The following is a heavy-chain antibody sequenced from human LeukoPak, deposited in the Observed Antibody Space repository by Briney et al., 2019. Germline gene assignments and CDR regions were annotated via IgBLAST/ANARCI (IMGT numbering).Heavy chain of an antibody. CDR2: FDPEDGET. V-gene: IGHV1-24*01. D-gene: IGHD2-2*02. J-gene: IGHJ5*02. Sequence: ASVKVSCKVSGYTLTELSMHWVRQAPGKGLEWMGGFDPEDGETIYAQKFQGRVTMTRDTSISTAYMELSRLRSDDTAVYYCARDRGIVVIPTAIPNWFDPWGQGTLVTVSS. CDR3: ARDRGIVVIPTAIPNWFDP. CDR1: GYTLTELS.